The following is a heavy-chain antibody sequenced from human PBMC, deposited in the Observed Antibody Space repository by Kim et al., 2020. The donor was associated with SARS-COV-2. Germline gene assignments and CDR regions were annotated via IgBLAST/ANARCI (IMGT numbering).Heavy chain of an antibody. CDR2: IKSKTDGGTT. Sequence: GGSLRLSCAASGFTFSNAWMSWVRQAPGKGLEWVGRIKSKTDGGTTDYAAPVKGRFTISRDDSKNTLYLQMNSLKTEDTAVYYCTTQYYYDSSGYYHLSAEYFQHWGQGTLVTVSS. J-gene: IGHJ1*01. V-gene: IGHV3-15*01. CDR1: GFTFSNAW. CDR3: TTQYYYDSSGYYHLSAEYFQH. D-gene: IGHD3-22*01.